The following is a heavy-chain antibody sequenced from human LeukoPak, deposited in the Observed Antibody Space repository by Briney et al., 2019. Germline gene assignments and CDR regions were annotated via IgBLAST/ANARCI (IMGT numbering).Heavy chain of an antibody. CDR3: ASALHRGWGYFYYYMDV. CDR2: ISGSGGNT. CDR1: GFTFSSYG. D-gene: IGHD3-10*01. V-gene: IGHV3-23*01. J-gene: IGHJ6*03. Sequence: GGSLRLSCAASGFTFSSYGMSWVRQAPGKGLEWVSAISGSGGNTYYADSVKGRFTISRDNSKNTLYLQMNSLRAEDTAVYFCASALHRGWGYFYYYMDVWGKGTTVTVSS.